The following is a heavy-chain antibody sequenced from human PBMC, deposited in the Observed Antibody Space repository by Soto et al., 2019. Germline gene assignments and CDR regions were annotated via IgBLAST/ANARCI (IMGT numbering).Heavy chain of an antibody. CDR1: GFTFSDYA. Sequence: SLRLSCTASGFTFSDYAMTWFRQAPGKGLEWVGFIRSETYGGTTEYAASVKGRFSILRDDSKSIAYLQMNSLKTEDTALYYCNRGISGSFTTLDYWGQGTQVTVSS. J-gene: IGHJ4*02. V-gene: IGHV3-49*03. CDR3: NRGISGSFTTLDY. CDR2: IRSETYGGTT. D-gene: IGHD1-26*01.